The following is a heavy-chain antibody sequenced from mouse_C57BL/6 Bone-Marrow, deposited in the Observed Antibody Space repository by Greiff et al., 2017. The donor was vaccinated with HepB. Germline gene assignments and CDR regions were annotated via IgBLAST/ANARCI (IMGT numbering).Heavy chain of an antibody. J-gene: IGHJ3*01. V-gene: IGHV1-50*01. CDR1: GYTFTSYW. Sequence: QVQLQQPGAELVKPGASVKLSCKASGYTFTSYWMQWVKQRPGQGLEWIGEIDPSDSYTNYNQKFKGKATLTVDTSSSTADMQLSSLTSEDSAVYYCARDGSSSAWFAYWGRGTLVTVSA. CDR2: IDPSDSYT. CDR3: ARDGSSSAWFAY. D-gene: IGHD1-1*01.